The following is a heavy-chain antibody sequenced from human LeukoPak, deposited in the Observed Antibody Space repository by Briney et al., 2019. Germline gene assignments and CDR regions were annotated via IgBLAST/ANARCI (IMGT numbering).Heavy chain of an antibody. Sequence: GGSLRLSCAASGFTFSSYAMHWVRQAPGKGLEWVAVISYDGSNKCYADSVKGRFTISRDNSKNTLYLQMNSLRAEDTAVYYCASGRAFDIWGQGTMVTVSS. V-gene: IGHV3-30*04. CDR1: GFTFSSYA. J-gene: IGHJ3*02. CDR2: ISYDGSNK. CDR3: ASGRAFDI.